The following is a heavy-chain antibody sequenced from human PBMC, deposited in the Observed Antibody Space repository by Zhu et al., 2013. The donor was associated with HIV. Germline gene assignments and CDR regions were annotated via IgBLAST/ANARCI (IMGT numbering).Heavy chain of an antibody. J-gene: IGHJ6*02. CDR1: GGTFSSYA. Sequence: QVQLVQSGAEVKKPGSSVKVSCKASGGTFSSYAISWVRQAPGQGLEWMGGITPIFGTANYAQKFQGRVTITADESTSTAYMELSSLRSEDTAVYYXARVSGGSGSLGGYYYGMDVWGQGTTVTVSS. CDR2: ITPIFGTA. D-gene: IGHD3-10*01. V-gene: IGHV1-69*01. CDR3: ARVSGGSGSLGGYYYGMDV.